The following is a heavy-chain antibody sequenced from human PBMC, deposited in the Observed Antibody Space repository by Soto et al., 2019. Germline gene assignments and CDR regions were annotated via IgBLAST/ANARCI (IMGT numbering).Heavy chain of an antibody. CDR2: IYPGDSDT. CDR1: GYSFTSYW. D-gene: IGHD3-22*01. Sequence: GESLKISCKGSGYSFTSYWIGWVRQMPGKGLEWMGIIYPGDSDTRYSPSFQGQVTISADKSISTAYLQWSSLKASDTAMYYCARLRRDTYYYDSSGYYVRAGDAFDIWGQGTMVTVSS. CDR3: ARLRRDTYYYDSSGYYVRAGDAFDI. V-gene: IGHV5-51*01. J-gene: IGHJ3*02.